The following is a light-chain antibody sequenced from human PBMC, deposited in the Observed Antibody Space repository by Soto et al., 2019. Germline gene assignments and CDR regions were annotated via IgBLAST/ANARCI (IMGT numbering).Light chain of an antibody. CDR1: SGHSSYA. J-gene: IGLJ3*02. V-gene: IGLV4-69*01. CDR3: QTWDTGTRV. CDR2: LNSDGSH. Sequence: QLVLTQSPSASASLGASVKLTCTLSSGHSSYAIALHQQQPEKGPRYLMNLNSDGSHNKGDGIPDRFSGSSSGAERYLTISSLQSEDEADYYCQTWDTGTRVFGGGTKLTVL.